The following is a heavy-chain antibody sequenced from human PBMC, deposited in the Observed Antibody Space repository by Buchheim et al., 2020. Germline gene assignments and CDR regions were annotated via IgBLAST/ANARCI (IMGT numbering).Heavy chain of an antibody. D-gene: IGHD3-16*01. J-gene: IGHJ4*02. V-gene: IGHV4-59*01. CDR1: GVSIYSSY. CDR2: IYYGGST. Sequence: QVQLQESGPGLVKPSETLSLTCTVSGVSIYSSYWTWIRQPLGKGLEWIGNIYYGGSTNYNPSLQGRVTMSIDTSKNQFSLRMTSVTAADTAVYYCVMGDYEFANWGQGT. CDR3: VMGDYEFAN.